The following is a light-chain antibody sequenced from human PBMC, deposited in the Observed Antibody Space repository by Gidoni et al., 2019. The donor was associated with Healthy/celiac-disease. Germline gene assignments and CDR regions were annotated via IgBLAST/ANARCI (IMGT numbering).Light chain of an antibody. V-gene: IGLV3-19*01. CDR3: NSRDSSAKRGVV. CDR2: GKN. CDR1: SLRSYY. Sequence: SSELTQDPAVSVALGQTVRITCQGDSLRSYYASWYQQKPGQAPVLVIYGKNNRPSGIPDRFSGSSSGNTASLTITGAQAEDEADYYCNSRDSSAKRGVVFGGGTKLTVL. J-gene: IGLJ2*01.